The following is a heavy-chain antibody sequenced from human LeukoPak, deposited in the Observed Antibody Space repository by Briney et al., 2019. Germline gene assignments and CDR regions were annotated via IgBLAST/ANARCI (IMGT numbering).Heavy chain of an antibody. J-gene: IGHJ5*02. V-gene: IGHV3-74*01. Sequence: GGSLRLSCAASGSTFSNYWMHWVRQAPGKGLVWVSRINSDGSSTSYADSVKGRFTISRDNAGNTLYLQMNSLRAEDAAVYYCAKVVRWFDPWGQGTLVTVSS. D-gene: IGHD2-2*01. CDR2: INSDGSST. CDR1: GSTFSNYW. CDR3: AKVVRWFDP.